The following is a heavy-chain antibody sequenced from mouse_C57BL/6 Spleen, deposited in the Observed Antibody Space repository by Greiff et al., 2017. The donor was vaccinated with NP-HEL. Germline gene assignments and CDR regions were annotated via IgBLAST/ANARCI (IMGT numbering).Heavy chain of an antibody. V-gene: IGHV1-15*01. J-gene: IGHJ3*01. CDR2: IDPETGGT. Sequence: VQLQQSGAELVRPGASVTLSCKASGYTFTDYEMHWVKQTPVHGLEWIGAIDPETGGTAYNQKFKGKAILTADKSSSTAYMELRSLTSEDSAVYYCTRGDLIYYDYDGFAYWGQGTLVTVSA. D-gene: IGHD2-4*01. CDR1: GYTFTDYE. CDR3: TRGDLIYYDYDGFAY.